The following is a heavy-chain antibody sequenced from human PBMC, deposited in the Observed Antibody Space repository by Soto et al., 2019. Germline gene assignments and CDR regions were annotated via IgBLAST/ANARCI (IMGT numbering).Heavy chain of an antibody. CDR2: IGVGGGDR. V-gene: IGHV3-23*01. Sequence: EVQLLESGGGLVQPGGSLRLSCAASGFTFSSYAMSWVRQAPGKGLEWVSIIGVGGGDRYYPESVKGRFTISRDNSRDTLYLEMNSLIDEDTAVYYCARVRFGELVWGQGTLVTVSS. J-gene: IGHJ4*02. D-gene: IGHD3-10*01. CDR3: ARVRFGELV. CDR1: GFTFSSYA.